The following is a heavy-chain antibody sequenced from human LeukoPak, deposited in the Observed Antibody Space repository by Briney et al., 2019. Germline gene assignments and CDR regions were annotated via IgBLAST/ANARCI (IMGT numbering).Heavy chain of an antibody. CDR2: ISSNGGST. D-gene: IGHD3-10*01. CDR1: GFTFSNYA. J-gene: IGHJ6*03. CDR3: ARGPGITMRYYYYMDV. V-gene: IGHV3-64*01. Sequence: GGSLRLSCVVSGFTFSNYAMHWVRQAPGKGLEYVSAISSNGGSTYYANSVKGRFTISRDNSKNTLYLQMGSLRAEDMAVYYCARGPGITMRYYYYMDVWGKGTTVTISS.